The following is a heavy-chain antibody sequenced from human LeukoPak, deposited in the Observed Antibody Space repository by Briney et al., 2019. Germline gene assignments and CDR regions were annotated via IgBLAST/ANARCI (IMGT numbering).Heavy chain of an antibody. CDR2: ISWNGVTI. CDR3: AKDSDIGIVATRSWFDP. Sequence: GGSLRLSCAASGFTFDDYAMHWVRQAPGKGLEWVSGISWNGVTINYADSVRGRFTISRDNAKNSLYLQMNSLRAEDTALYYCAKDSDIGIVATRSWFDPWGQGTLVTVSS. J-gene: IGHJ5*02. V-gene: IGHV3-9*01. D-gene: IGHD5-12*01. CDR1: GFTFDDYA.